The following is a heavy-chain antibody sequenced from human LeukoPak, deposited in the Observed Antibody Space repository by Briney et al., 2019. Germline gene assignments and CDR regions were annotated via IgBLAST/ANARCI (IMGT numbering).Heavy chain of an antibody. CDR1: GFTFDDYG. J-gene: IGHJ4*02. D-gene: IGHD2-8*01. CDR3: ARGFRNGPFDC. Sequence: GGSLILSCEASGFTFDDYGMSWVRQPPGKGLEWVSGINRNGGSTDYADSVKGRFTISRDNAKNSHFLQMNSLRVEDTALYYCARGFRNGPFDCWGQGTLVTVSS. CDR2: INRNGGST. V-gene: IGHV3-20*04.